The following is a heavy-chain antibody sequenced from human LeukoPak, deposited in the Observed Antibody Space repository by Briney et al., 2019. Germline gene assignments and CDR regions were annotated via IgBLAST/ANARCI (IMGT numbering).Heavy chain of an antibody. V-gene: IGHV1-46*01. CDR2: INPSGGST. J-gene: IGHJ4*02. CDR3: ARVESSGWYFDY. Sequence: ASVKVSCKASGYTFTSYYMHWVRQAPGQGLEWMGIINPSGGSTSYAQKFQGRVTMTRDMSTSTVYMELSSLRSEDTAVYYCARVESSGWYFDYWGQGALVTVSS. D-gene: IGHD6-19*01. CDR1: GYTFTSYY.